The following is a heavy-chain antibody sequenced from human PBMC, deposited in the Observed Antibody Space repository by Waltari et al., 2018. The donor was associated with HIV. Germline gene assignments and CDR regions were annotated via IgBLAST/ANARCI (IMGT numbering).Heavy chain of an antibody. Sequence: VQLVESGGGSIKTGGSLRLSCAGSGFSVRNHWMDCVRTGPGKGLVWVARINSDGSTRNYADAVKGRFVISRDNSRNTVYLQLNSVKVEDTAVYFCARASHYIEFSTFDGDYYFDLWGRGTRVAVSS. CDR1: GFSVRNHW. D-gene: IGHD3-9*01. CDR2: INSDGSTR. J-gene: IGHJ4*02. CDR3: ARASHYIEFSTFDGDYYFDL. V-gene: IGHV3-74*01.